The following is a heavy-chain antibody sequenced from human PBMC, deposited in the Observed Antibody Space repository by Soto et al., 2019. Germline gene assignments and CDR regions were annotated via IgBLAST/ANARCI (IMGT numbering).Heavy chain of an antibody. V-gene: IGHV3-30*18. D-gene: IGHD3-10*01. J-gene: IGHJ6*02. CDR3: AKDQLRGVRGVITYYYGMDV. Sequence: QVQLVESGGGVVQPGRSLRLSCAASGFTFSSYGMHWVRQAPGKGLEWVAVISYDGSNKYYADSVKGRFTISRDNSKNTLYLKMNSLRAEGTAVYYCAKDQLRGVRGVITYYYGMDVWGQGTTVTVSS. CDR2: ISYDGSNK. CDR1: GFTFSSYG.